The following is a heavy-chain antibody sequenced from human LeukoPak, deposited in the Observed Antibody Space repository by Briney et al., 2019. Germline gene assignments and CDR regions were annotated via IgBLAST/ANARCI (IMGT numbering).Heavy chain of an antibody. D-gene: IGHD3-16*01. J-gene: IGHJ6*02. CDR2: MNRDGSEK. CDR3: ARDGGIIRFGGQDV. V-gene: IGHV3-7*01. Sequence: GGSLRLSCAASGLTFSSYWMSWVRQAPGKGLEWVANMNRDGSEKNYVDSRKCRFTTSRDKAANSLYLQMNSLRVEDTAVYYCARDGGIIRFGGQDVWGQGTTVIVS. CDR1: GLTFSSYW.